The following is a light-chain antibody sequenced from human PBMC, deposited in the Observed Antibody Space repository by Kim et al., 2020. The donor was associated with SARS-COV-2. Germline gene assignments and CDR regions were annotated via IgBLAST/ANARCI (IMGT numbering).Light chain of an antibody. Sequence: DIQMTQSPSTLSASVGDRVTITCRASQSISDWLAWYQQKPGKAPKLLIYKASSLRSGVPSRFSGSGSGTEFTLTISSLQPDDFATYYCQQYNPYSTCGQGTKVDIK. CDR2: KAS. J-gene: IGKJ1*01. CDR1: QSISDW. CDR3: QQYNPYST. V-gene: IGKV1-5*03.